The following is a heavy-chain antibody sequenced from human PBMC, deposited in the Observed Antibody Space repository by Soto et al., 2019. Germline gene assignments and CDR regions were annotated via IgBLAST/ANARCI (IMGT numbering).Heavy chain of an antibody. D-gene: IGHD3-10*01. V-gene: IGHV3-21*01. J-gene: IGHJ4*02. CDR1: GFTFSSYS. Sequence: EVQLVESGGGLVKPGGSLRLSCAASGFTFSSYSMNWVRQAPGKGLEWVSSISSSSSYIYYADSVKGRFTISRDNAKNSLYLQMNSLRAEDTAVYYCAKGTLWFGDHLGSWGQGTLVTVSS. CDR2: ISSSSSYI. CDR3: AKGTLWFGDHLGS.